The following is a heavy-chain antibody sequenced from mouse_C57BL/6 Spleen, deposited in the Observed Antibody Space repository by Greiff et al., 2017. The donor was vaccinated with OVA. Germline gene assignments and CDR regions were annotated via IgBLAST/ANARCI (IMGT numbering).Heavy chain of an antibody. CDR1: GYTFTDYY. D-gene: IGHD2-4*01. CDR3: ARGDYDEDYFDY. J-gene: IGHJ2*01. Sequence: EVQLQQSGPVLVKPGASVKMSCKASGYTFTDYYMNWVKQSHGKSLEWIGVINPYNGGTSYNQKFKGKATLTVDKSSSTAYMELNSLTSEDSAVYYCARGDYDEDYFDYWGQGTTLTVSS. V-gene: IGHV1-19*01. CDR2: INPYNGGT.